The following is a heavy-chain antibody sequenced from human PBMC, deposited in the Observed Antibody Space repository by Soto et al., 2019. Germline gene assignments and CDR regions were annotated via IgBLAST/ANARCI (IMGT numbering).Heavy chain of an antibody. CDR2: IYHSGST. V-gene: IGHV4-30-2*01. CDR3: ARWSVGAARLDYYYGMDV. J-gene: IGHJ6*02. D-gene: IGHD6-6*01. Sequence: SETLSLTCAVSGGSISSGGYSWSWIRQPPGKGLEWIGYIYHSGSTYYNPSLKSRGTISVDRSKNKFSLKLSSVTAADTAVYYCARWSVGAARLDYYYGMDVWGQGTTVTVSS. CDR1: GGSISSGGYS.